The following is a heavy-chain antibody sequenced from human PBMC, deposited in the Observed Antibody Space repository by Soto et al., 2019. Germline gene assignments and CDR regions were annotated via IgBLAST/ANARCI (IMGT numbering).Heavy chain of an antibody. J-gene: IGHJ4*02. D-gene: IGHD2-15*01. CDR2: IYSGGST. CDR3: ARGKGSSVFFDY. Sequence: EVQLVESGGGLIQPGVSLRLSCAASGFTVSSSYMNWVRQAPGKGLEWVAVIYSGGSTYYAESVKGRFTISRDTSKNTLYLQMNNLGAEDTAVYYCARGKGSSVFFDYWGQGTLVTVSS. CDR1: GFTVSSSY. V-gene: IGHV3-53*01.